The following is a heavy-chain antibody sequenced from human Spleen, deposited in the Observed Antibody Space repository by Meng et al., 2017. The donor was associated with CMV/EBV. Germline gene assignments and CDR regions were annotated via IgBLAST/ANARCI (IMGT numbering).Heavy chain of an antibody. CDR3: ARGINWYFDL. Sequence: SETLSLTCAVYGGSFSGYYWTWIRQHPGKGLEWIGYLFYSGLTSSNPSLKSRLNISLDTSNNQFSLKLSSVTAADTAVYYCARGINWYFDLWGRGTLVTVSS. J-gene: IGHJ2*01. CDR2: LFYSGLT. V-gene: IGHV4-31*11. CDR1: GGSFSGYY. D-gene: IGHD3-16*01.